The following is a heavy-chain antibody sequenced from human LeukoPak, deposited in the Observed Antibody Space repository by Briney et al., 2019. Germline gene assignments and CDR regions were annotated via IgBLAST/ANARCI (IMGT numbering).Heavy chain of an antibody. J-gene: IGHJ4*02. CDR2: IYHSGST. CDR1: GYSISSGYY. V-gene: IGHV4-38-2*02. CDR3: ARGFSVDFFDY. Sequence: PSETLSLTCTVSGYSISSGYYWGWIRQPPGKGLEWIGGIYHSGSTYYNPSLKSRVTISVDTSKNQFSLKLSSVTAADTAVYYCARGFSVDFFDYWGQGTLVTVSS.